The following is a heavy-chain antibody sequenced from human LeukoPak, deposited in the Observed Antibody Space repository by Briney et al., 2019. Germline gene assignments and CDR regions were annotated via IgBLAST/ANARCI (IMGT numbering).Heavy chain of an antibody. CDR1: GGSISSGGYY. CDR2: IYYSGST. Sequence: SQTLSLTCTVSGGSISSGGYYWSWLRQHPGKGLEWIGYIYYSGSTFYNPSLKSRVTISVDTSKNQFSLKLSSVTAADTAVYYCARHRHSSSSYYYYGMDVWGQGTTVTVSS. D-gene: IGHD6-6*01. CDR3: ARHRHSSSSYYYYGMDV. J-gene: IGHJ6*02. V-gene: IGHV4-31*03.